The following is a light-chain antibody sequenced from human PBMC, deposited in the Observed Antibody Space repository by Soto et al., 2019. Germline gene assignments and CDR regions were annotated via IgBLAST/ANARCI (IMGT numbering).Light chain of an antibody. CDR2: DVS. V-gene: IGLV2-14*03. J-gene: IGLJ2*01. CDR1: SADVGGYNF. CDR3: SSYTSSRTHVV. Sequence: QSVLTQPASVSGSPGQSITISCTGTSADVGGYNFVSWYQHHPGKAPKLMIYDVSNRPSWVSNRFSGSKSANTASLTISGLQAEDEGDYYCSSYTSSRTHVVFGGGTKLTVL.